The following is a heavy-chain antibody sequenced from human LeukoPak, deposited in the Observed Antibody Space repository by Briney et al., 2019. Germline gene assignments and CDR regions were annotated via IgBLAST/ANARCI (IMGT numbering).Heavy chain of an antibody. Sequence: SETLSLTCTVSGYSISSGYYWGWIRQPPGKGLEWIGSIHHSGSTYYNPSLKSRVTISVDTSKNQFSLKLSSVTAADTAVYYCARGDFDSSGYFEPKNWFDPWGQGTLVTVSS. D-gene: IGHD3-22*01. V-gene: IGHV4-38-2*02. CDR2: IHHSGST. J-gene: IGHJ5*02. CDR1: GYSISSGYY. CDR3: ARGDFDSSGYFEPKNWFDP.